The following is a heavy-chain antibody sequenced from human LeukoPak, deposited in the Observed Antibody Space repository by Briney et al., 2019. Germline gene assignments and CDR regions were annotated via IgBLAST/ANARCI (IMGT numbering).Heavy chain of an antibody. J-gene: IGHJ4*02. CDR3: ARWWLIKGFDY. CDR1: GGSISSGDYY. V-gene: IGHV4-61*08. D-gene: IGHD6-19*01. CDR2: IYYSGST. Sequence: SETLSLTCTVSGGSISSGDYYWSWIRQPPGKGLEWIGYIYYSGSTNYNPSLKSRVTISVDTSKNQFSLKLSSVTAADTAVYYCARWWLIKGFDYWGQGTLVTVSS.